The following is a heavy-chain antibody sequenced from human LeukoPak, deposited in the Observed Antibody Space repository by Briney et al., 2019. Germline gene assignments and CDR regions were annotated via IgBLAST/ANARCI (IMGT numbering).Heavy chain of an antibody. V-gene: IGHV3-21*01. CDR3: GRAFPPLRTSSAGDL. J-gene: IGHJ1*01. Sequence: GCLRLSCSASGFSFSDYDMNWVRQAPGKGLEWVSAISGRSSHIYYGESVKGRFTISRDNAKNSLYLQMDSLGVEDTAVYYCGRAFPPLRTSSAGDLWGQGTLVIVSS. CDR2: ISGRSSHI. D-gene: IGHD3-16*01. CDR1: GFSFSDYD.